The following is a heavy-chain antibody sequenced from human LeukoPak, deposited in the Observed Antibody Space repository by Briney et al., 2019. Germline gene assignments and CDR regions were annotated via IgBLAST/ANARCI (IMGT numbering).Heavy chain of an antibody. V-gene: IGHV4-34*01. J-gene: IGHJ4*02. CDR2: IDHSGST. CDR3: ARGRSGSYYNPFDY. Sequence: TLSLTCAVYGGSFSGYYWSWVRQPPGKGPEWIGEIDHSGSTDYNPSLKSRVTLSVDTSKNQFSLKLSSVTAADTAVYYCARGRSGSYYNPFDYWGQGTLVTVSS. CDR1: GGSFSGYY. D-gene: IGHD3-10*01.